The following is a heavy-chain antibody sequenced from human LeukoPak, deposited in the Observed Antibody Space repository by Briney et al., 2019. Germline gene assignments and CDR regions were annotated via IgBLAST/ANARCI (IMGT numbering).Heavy chain of an antibody. CDR1: GFTFSSYA. J-gene: IGHJ4*02. D-gene: IGHD5-18*01. CDR2: INGSGGST. CDR3: ARDGNTAMVEYYFDY. V-gene: IGHV3-23*01. Sequence: GGSLRLSCAASGFTFSSYAMSWVRQAPGKGLEWVSDINGSGGSTYYADSVKGRFTISRDNAKNSLYLQMNSLRAEDTAVYYCARDGNTAMVEYYFDYWGQGTLVTVSS.